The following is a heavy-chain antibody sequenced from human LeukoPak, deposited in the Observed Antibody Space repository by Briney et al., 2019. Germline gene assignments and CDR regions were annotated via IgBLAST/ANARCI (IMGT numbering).Heavy chain of an antibody. CDR2: IFYTGST. CDR3: VRVRRDSSGYYYFDY. J-gene: IGHJ4*02. V-gene: IGHV4-59*01. D-gene: IGHD3-22*01. CDR1: GGSISSYY. Sequence: SETLSLTCTVSGGSISSYYWSWIRQPPGKGLEWTGYIFYTGSTNYNPSLKSRVTISVDTSKNQFSLKLSSVTAADTAVYYCVRVRRDSSGYYYFDYWGQGTLVTVSS.